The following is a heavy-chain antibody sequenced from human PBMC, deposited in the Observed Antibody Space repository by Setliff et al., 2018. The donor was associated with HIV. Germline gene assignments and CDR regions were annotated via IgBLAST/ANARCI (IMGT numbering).Heavy chain of an antibody. J-gene: IGHJ3*02. D-gene: IGHD3-16*01. Sequence: GGSLRLSCAASGFTFTDYWMHWVRQAPGKGPEWVSYIQNGGSNKSYADSVKGRFPISRDNSKNTLYLQMNSLRAEDTAVYYCAKDWGYPFDAFDIWGQGTMVTVSS. CDR1: GFTFTDYW. V-gene: IGHV3-30*02. CDR3: AKDWGYPFDAFDI. CDR2: IQNGGSNK.